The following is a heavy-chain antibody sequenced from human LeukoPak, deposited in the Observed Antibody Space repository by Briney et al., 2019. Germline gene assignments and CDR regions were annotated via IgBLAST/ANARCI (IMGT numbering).Heavy chain of an antibody. CDR2: IYHSGST. V-gene: IGHV4-38-2*02. J-gene: IGHJ4*02. CDR1: GYSISSGYY. CDR3: AREWMDYGSGSYQYYFDY. Sequence: PSETLSLTCAVSGYSISSGYYWGWIRQPPGKGLEWIGSIYHSGSTYYNPSLKSRVTISVDTSKNQFSLKLSSVTAADTAVYYCAREWMDYGSGSYQYYFDYWGQGTLVTVSS. D-gene: IGHD3-10*01.